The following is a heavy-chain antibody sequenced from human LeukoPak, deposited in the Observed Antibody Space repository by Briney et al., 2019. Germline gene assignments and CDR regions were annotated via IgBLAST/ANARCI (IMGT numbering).Heavy chain of an antibody. D-gene: IGHD4-17*01. CDR1: GFTFSSYW. J-gene: IGHJ5*02. Sequence: GGSPRLSCAASGFTFSSYWMHWVRQAPGKGLAWVSRINTDGSRTRYVDSVKGRFTISRDNAKNTLYLQMNSLRADDTAVYYCAREVSGDPWYNWFDPWGQGTLVTVSS. V-gene: IGHV3-74*01. CDR2: INTDGSRT. CDR3: AREVSGDPWYNWFDP.